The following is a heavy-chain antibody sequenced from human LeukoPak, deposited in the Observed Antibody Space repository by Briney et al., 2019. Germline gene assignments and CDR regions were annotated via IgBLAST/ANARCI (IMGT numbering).Heavy chain of an antibody. CDR3: ARGPDYYDSSGYRDY. D-gene: IGHD3-22*01. CDR2: MNPNSGNT. CDR1: GYTFTSYD. V-gene: IGHV1-8*01. Sequence: ASVKVSCKASGYTFTSYDINWVRQASGQGLEGMGWMNPNSGNTGYAQKFQGRVTMTRNTSISTAYMELSSLRSEDTAVYYCARGPDYYDSSGYRDYWGQGTLVTVSS. J-gene: IGHJ4*02.